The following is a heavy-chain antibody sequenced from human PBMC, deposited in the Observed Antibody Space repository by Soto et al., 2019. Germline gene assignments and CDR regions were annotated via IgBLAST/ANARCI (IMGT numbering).Heavy chain of an antibody. CDR3: ARVPYGGNSAGAFDI. D-gene: IGHD4-17*01. Sequence: PSETLSLTCTVSGGSVSSGSYYWSWIRQPPGKGLEWIGYIYYSGSTNYNPSLKSRVTISVDTSKNQFSLKLSSVTAADTAVYYCARVPYGGNSAGAFDIWGKGTMVTVSS. CDR2: IYYSGST. J-gene: IGHJ3*02. V-gene: IGHV4-61*01. CDR1: GGSVSSGSYY.